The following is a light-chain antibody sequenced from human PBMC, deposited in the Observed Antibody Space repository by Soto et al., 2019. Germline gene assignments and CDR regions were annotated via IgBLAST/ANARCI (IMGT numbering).Light chain of an antibody. Sequence: DFVMTQSPDSLAVSLGERATVNCKSSQSVLSRSDNKNYLAWYQQKAGQPPKLVIRWASTREPAVPDRFSGSGSGTAFTLPISSLQAEDVADYFCQESYGTPITFGQGTRLEIK. CDR2: WAS. CDR1: QSVLSRSDNKNY. CDR3: QESYGTPIT. J-gene: IGKJ5*01. V-gene: IGKV4-1*01.